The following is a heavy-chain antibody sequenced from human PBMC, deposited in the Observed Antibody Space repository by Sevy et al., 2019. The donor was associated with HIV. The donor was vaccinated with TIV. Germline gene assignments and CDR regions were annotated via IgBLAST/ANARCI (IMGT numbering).Heavy chain of an antibody. CDR3: GATTAYGSSSSWYFSY. CDR1: GGSISSYY. J-gene: IGHJ4*02. D-gene: IGHD6-13*01. V-gene: IGHV4-4*07. Sequence: SEILSLTCTVSGGSISSYYWSWIRQPAGKGLEWIGRIYTSGSTNYNPSLKSRVTMSVDTSKNQFSLKLSSVTAADTAVYYCGATTAYGSSSSWYFSYWGQGTLVTVSS. CDR2: IYTSGST.